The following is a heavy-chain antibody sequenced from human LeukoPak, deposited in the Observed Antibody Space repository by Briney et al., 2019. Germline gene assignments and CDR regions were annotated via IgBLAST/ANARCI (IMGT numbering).Heavy chain of an antibody. CDR3: AREFFAGATRYFQH. CDR1: GFTFSSYW. Sequence: GGSLRLSCAASGFTFSSYWMSWVRQAPGKGLEWVANIKQDGSEKYYVDSVKGRFTISRDNAKNSLYLQMNSLRAEDTAVYYCAREFFAGATRYFQHWARAPWSPSPQ. D-gene: IGHD1-26*01. V-gene: IGHV3-7*03. J-gene: IGHJ1*01. CDR2: IKQDGSEK.